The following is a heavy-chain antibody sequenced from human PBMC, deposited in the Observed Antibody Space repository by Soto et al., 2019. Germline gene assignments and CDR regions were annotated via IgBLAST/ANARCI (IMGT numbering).Heavy chain of an antibody. J-gene: IGHJ4*02. V-gene: IGHV4-34*01. CDR2: INHSGST. CDR3: ARGSIPLYGPDY. Sequence: LSLTCAVYGGSFSGYYWSWIRQPPGKGLEWIGEINHSGSTNYNPSLKSRVTISVDTSKNQFSLKLSSVTAADTAVYYCARGSIPLYGPDYWGQGTLVTVSS. CDR1: GGSFSGYY. D-gene: IGHD3-10*01.